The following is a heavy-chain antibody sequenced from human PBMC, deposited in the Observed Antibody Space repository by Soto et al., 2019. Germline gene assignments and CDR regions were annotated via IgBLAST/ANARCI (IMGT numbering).Heavy chain of an antibody. CDR3: ARARTSKWGMDV. Sequence: GGSLRLSCAASGFTFSNDWMNWVRQGPGKGLEWVSRIISDGSRVTYADSVKGRFTISRDNAKNTLYLQMHSLRAEDTAVYYCARARTSKWGMDVWGQGTTVTVSS. CDR2: IISDGSRV. D-gene: IGHD2-8*01. CDR1: GFTFSNDW. V-gene: IGHV3-74*03. J-gene: IGHJ6*02.